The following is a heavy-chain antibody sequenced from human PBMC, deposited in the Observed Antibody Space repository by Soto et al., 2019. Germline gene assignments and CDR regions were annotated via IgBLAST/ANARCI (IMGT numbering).Heavy chain of an antibody. V-gene: IGHV4-59*01. CDR1: GGSISSYY. Sequence: QVQLQESGPGLVKPSETLSLTCTVSGGSISSYYWSWIRQPPGKGLEWIGYIYYSGSTNYNPSLKSRVTISVDTSKNQFSLKLSSVTAADTAVYYRASGVTTSDHWYFDLWGRGTLVTVSS. CDR2: IYYSGST. D-gene: IGHD4-17*01. CDR3: ASGVTTSDHWYFDL. J-gene: IGHJ2*01.